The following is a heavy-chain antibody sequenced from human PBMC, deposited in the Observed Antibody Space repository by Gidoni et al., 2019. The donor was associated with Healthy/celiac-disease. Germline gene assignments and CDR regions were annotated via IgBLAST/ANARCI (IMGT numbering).Heavy chain of an antibody. J-gene: IGHJ4*02. Sequence: EVQLVESGGVVVQPGGSLRLSCAASGFTFDDYAVHWVRQAPGKGLEWVSLISWDGGSTYYADSVKGRFTISRDNSKNSLYLQMNSLRAEDTALYYCAKDNEADYYGSGSYSHFDYWGQGTLVTVSS. V-gene: IGHV3-43D*03. CDR2: ISWDGGST. CDR3: AKDNEADYYGSGSYSHFDY. CDR1: GFTFDDYA. D-gene: IGHD3-10*01.